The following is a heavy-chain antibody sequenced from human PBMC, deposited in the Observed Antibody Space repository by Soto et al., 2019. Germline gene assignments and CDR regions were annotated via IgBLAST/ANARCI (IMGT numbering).Heavy chain of an antibody. J-gene: IGHJ4*02. D-gene: IGHD3-10*01. CDR1: GFTFSRFE. CDR2: ISSSGSTA. CDR3: TRAAWFPYLSFY. V-gene: IGHV3-48*03. Sequence: PGGSLRLSCAASGFTFSRFELHWVRQAPGKGLEWISYISSSGSTAYYASSVEGRFTISRDNANNSVYLQMDCLRAEDTALYYCTRAAWFPYLSFYWGQGALVTVSS.